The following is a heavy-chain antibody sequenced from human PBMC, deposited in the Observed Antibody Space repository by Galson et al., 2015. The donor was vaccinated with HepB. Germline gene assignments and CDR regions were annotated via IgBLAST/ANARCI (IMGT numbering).Heavy chain of an antibody. Sequence: SLRLSCAASGFTFSTYWMSWVRQAPGKGLEWVANIKQDGSEKYYVDSVKGRFTISRGNAKNSLYLQMNSLRAEDTAVYYCAAHDSSGYYYYYYYMDVWGKGTTVTVSS. CDR2: IKQDGSEK. J-gene: IGHJ6*03. CDR1: GFTFSTYW. V-gene: IGHV3-7*01. CDR3: AAHDSSGYYYYYYYMDV. D-gene: IGHD3-22*01.